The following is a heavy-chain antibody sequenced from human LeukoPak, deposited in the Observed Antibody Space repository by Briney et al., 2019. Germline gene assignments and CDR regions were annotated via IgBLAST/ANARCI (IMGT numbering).Heavy chain of an antibody. D-gene: IGHD1-26*01. J-gene: IGHJ6*02. V-gene: IGHV4-61*01. Sequence: SETLSLTCSVSGGSVSSGSYYWSWIRQPPGKGLEWIGYIYDTGSTNYNPSLKSRVTISADTSKNQLSLKLSSVTAADTAMYYCARSRYGGSRRIYYYYGMDVWGQGTTVTVSS. CDR2: IYDTGST. CDR1: GGSVSSGSYY. CDR3: ARSRYGGSRRIYYYYGMDV.